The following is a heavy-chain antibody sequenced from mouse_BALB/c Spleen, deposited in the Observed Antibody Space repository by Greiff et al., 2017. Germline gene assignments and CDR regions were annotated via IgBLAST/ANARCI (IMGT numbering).Heavy chain of an antibody. V-gene: IGHV5-6-4*01. Sequence: EVQLVESGGGLVKPGGSLKLSCAASGFTFSSYTMSWVRQTPEKRLEWVATISSGGSYTYYPDSVKGRFTISRDNAKNTLYLQMSSLKSEDTAMYYCTRDSGSSYDYAMDYWGQGTSVTVSS. J-gene: IGHJ4*01. CDR2: ISSGGSYT. CDR3: TRDSGSSYDYAMDY. D-gene: IGHD1-1*01. CDR1: GFTFSSYT.